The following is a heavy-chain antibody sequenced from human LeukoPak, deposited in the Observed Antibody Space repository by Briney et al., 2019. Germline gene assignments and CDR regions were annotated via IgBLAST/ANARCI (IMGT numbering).Heavy chain of an antibody. CDR3: ARHGDHCSSTSCYNYGAFDI. J-gene: IGHJ3*02. CDR2: IYPGDSDT. Sequence: GESLKIYCKGSGYSFTSYWIVWVGQMPGKGLEWMGIIYPGDSDTRYSPSFQGQVTISADKSISTAYLQWSSLKASDTAMQYCARHGDHCSSTSCYNYGAFDIWGQGTMVTVSS. V-gene: IGHV5-51*01. D-gene: IGHD2-2*02. CDR1: GYSFTSYW.